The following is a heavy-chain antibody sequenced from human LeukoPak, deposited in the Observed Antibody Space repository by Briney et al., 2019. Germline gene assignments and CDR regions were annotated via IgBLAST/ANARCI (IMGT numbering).Heavy chain of an antibody. V-gene: IGHV3-11*06. CDR1: GFTFSDYY. D-gene: IGHD2/OR15-2a*01. Sequence: KPGGSLRLSCTAAGFTFSDYYMSWIRQAPGKGLEWVSYISSSSSYTKYADSVKGRFTIPRDNARNSLYLQMNSLRAEDTAVYYCLPLLSRPYVEDGFDIWGQGTMVTVSS. CDR2: ISSSSSYT. CDR3: LPLLSRPYVEDGFDI. J-gene: IGHJ3*02.